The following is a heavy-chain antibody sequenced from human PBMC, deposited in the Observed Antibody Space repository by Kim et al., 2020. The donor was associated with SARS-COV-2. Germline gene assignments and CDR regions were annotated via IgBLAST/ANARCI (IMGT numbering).Heavy chain of an antibody. V-gene: IGHV4-39*01. CDR2: AYYIGNT. D-gene: IGHD6-19*01. CDR1: GGSLSSSSYY. J-gene: IGHJ6*03. CDR3: ARHQRYSSGWYGAFYYYSMDG. Sequence: SETLSLTCTVSGGSLSSSSYYWGWIRQPPGKGLEWIGTAYYIGNTYYNPSLKSRVTISVDTSKNQFSLKTGSVTAADTAVYYCARHQRYSSGWYGAFYYYSMDGWGKGTTVTVSS.